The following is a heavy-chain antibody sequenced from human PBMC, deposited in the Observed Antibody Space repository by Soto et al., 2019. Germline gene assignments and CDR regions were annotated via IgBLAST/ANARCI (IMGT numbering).Heavy chain of an antibody. J-gene: IGHJ5*02. CDR2: ISYDGSNK. CDR1: GFTFSSYG. V-gene: IGHV3-30*18. D-gene: IGHD3-3*01. Sequence: GGSLRLSCAASGFTFSSYGMHWVRQAPGKGLEWVAVISYDGSNKYYADSVKGRFTISRDNSKNTLYLQMNSLRAEDTAVYYCAKASWYDFWSAFDPWGQGTLVTVSS. CDR3: AKASWYDFWSAFDP.